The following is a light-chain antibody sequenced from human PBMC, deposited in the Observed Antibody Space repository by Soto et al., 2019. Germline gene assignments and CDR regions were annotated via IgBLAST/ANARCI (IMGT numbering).Light chain of an antibody. CDR1: HSVSSN. V-gene: IGKV3-15*01. J-gene: IGKJ1*01. Sequence: EIVMTQSPATLSVSPGERATLSCRASHSVSSNLAWYQQKPGQAPRLLIFGASSRATGIPARFSGSGSGTDFTLTISSLQSEDVAVYYCLHYNNGPRFGQGTKVDVK. CDR3: LHYNNGPR. CDR2: GAS.